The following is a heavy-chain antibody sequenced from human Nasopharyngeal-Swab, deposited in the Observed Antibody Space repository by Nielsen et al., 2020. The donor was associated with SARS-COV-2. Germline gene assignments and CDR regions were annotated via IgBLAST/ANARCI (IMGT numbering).Heavy chain of an antibody. Sequence: ASVKVSCKASGYTFTGYYMHWVRQALGQGLEWMGRINPNSGGTNYAQKFQGRVTMTRDTSISTAYMELSRLRSDDTAVYYCARDSARYPGGMDVWGQGTTVTVSS. D-gene: IGHD3-10*01. V-gene: IGHV1-2*06. J-gene: IGHJ6*02. CDR2: INPNSGGT. CDR3: ARDSARYPGGMDV. CDR1: GYTFTGYY.